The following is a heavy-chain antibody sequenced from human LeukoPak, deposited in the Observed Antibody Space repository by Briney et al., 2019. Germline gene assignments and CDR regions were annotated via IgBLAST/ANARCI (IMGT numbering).Heavy chain of an antibody. J-gene: IGHJ4*02. CDR2: VSTSGVGT. V-gene: IGHV3-23*01. Sequence: PGGSLRLSCAASGFTFSSYAMSWVRQAPGKGLEWVSSVSTSGVGTYYADSVKGRFTISRDNSKNTLYLQMNSLRAEDTAVYYCAKGPYYYDSSGYHYWGQGTLVTVSS. D-gene: IGHD3-22*01. CDR1: GFTFSSYA. CDR3: AKGPYYYDSSGYHY.